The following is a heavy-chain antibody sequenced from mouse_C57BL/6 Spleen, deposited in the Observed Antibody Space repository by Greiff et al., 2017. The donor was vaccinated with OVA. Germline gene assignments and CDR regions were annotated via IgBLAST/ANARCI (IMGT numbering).Heavy chain of an antibody. Sequence: EVKLVESGAELVRPGASVKLSCTASGFNIKDDYMHWVKQRPEQGLEWIGWIDPENGDTEYASKFQGKATITADTSSNTAYLQLSSLTSEDTAVYYCTTAGYTADYWGQGTSVTVSS. J-gene: IGHJ4*01. CDR2: IDPENGDT. CDR1: GFNIKDDY. V-gene: IGHV14-4*01. CDR3: TTAGYTADY. D-gene: IGHD2-2*01.